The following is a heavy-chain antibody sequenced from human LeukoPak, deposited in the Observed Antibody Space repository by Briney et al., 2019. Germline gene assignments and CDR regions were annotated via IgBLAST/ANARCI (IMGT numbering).Heavy chain of an antibody. CDR3: ARTYRARKPNDAFDI. Sequence: ASVKVSCKASSYTFTSYGINWVRQAPGQGLEWMGWISAYNGNTNYAQKLQGRVTMTTDTSTSTAYMELRSLRSDDTAVYYCARTYRARKPNDAFDIWGQGTMVTVSS. V-gene: IGHV1-18*01. CDR1: SYTFTSYG. J-gene: IGHJ3*02. CDR2: ISAYNGNT. D-gene: IGHD1-14*01.